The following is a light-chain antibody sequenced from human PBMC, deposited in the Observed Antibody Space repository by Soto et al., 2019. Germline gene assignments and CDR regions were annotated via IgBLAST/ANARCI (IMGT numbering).Light chain of an antibody. J-gene: IGKJ1*01. CDR3: QQYNNWPPWT. V-gene: IGKV3-15*01. CDR1: QSVSRN. CDR2: GAS. Sequence: EIVMTQSPATLSVSPEERATLSCRASQSVSRNLAWYQQKPGQAPRLLIYGASTRATGIPDRFSGSGSGTEFTLTISSLQSEDFAVYHCQQYNNWPPWTFGQGTKVEIK.